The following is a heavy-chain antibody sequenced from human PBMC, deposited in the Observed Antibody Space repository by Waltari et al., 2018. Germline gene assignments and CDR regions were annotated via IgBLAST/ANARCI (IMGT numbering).Heavy chain of an antibody. V-gene: IGHV3-7*03. J-gene: IGHJ4*02. Sequence: EVQLVESGGDLVQPGGSLRLSCSASEFSFNTYWMAWFRQAPGKRREWVATIKPDGSDKYYVDSVRGRFAISRDNAKNLLYLQMNSLRAEDTAIFYCAKMGAGRAPDYWGQGTLVTVSS. CDR2: IKPDGSDK. CDR1: EFSFNTYW. D-gene: IGHD3-16*01. CDR3: AKMGAGRAPDY.